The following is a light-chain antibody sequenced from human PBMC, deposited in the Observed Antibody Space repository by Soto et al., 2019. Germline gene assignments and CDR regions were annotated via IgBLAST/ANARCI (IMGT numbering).Light chain of an antibody. CDR3: QQSYSTPFT. CDR1: XSISTY. Sequence: DIQMTQSPSSLSASVGDRVTITCRASXSISTYLNWYQQKPGKAPKLLMYATSNLQSGVPSRFSGSGSGTNXXXTISSLQPEDFATYYCQQSYSTPFTFGPGTKVDIK. J-gene: IGKJ3*01. CDR2: ATS. V-gene: IGKV1-39*01.